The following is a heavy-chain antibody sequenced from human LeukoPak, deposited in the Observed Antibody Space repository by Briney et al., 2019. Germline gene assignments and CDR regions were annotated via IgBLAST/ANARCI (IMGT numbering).Heavy chain of an antibody. V-gene: IGHV3-9*01. CDR3: TKSGSGNFLSRLDY. Sequence: GGSLRLSCAASGFTFDDYAMHWVRQAPGKGLEWVSGINWNSGSIGYADSVKGRFTISRDNAKNSLYLQLSSLRAEDTALYYCTKSGSGNFLSRLDYWGQGTLVTVSS. CDR1: GFTFDDYA. D-gene: IGHD1-26*01. J-gene: IGHJ4*02. CDR2: INWNSGSI.